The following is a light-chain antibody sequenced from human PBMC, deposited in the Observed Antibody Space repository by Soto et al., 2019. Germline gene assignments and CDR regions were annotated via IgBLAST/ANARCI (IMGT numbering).Light chain of an antibody. CDR2: DVS. V-gene: IGKV1-12*01. CDR1: QAVNSW. CDR3: XXXNNHPIS. Sequence: DNQLTQSPSSISASVGDRVTITCRASQAVNSWLAWFQQKPGMAPKLVIYDVSSLQSGVPSRFSGSGSGTEFTLTISSLQPEDFATYYXXXXNNHPISFGQGTRLEIK. J-gene: IGKJ5*01.